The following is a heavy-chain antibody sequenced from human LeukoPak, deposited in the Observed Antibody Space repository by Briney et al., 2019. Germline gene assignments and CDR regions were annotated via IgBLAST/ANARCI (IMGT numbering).Heavy chain of an antibody. J-gene: IGHJ4*02. D-gene: IGHD6-13*01. CDR3: AKGEAAAGPFDY. CDR2: ISSTSSTI. Sequence: GGSLRLSCAASGFTFRSYAMNWVRQAPGEGLEWVSYISSTSSTIYYVDSVQGRFTISRDNDKNSLHLQMNSLRGEDSAVYYCAKGEAAAGPFDYWGQGTLVTVSS. CDR1: GFTFRSYA. V-gene: IGHV3-48*01.